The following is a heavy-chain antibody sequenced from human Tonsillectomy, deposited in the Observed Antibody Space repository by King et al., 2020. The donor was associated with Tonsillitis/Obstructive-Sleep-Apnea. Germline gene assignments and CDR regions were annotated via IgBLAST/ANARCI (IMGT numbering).Heavy chain of an antibody. Sequence: QLVQSGAEVKKPGESLKISCKGSGYSFSSYWIGWVRQMPGKGLEWMGIVYPGDSDTKYSPSFQGQVTISADKSISTAYLQWSSLKASDTAMYYCARKLFWRGAHGDYRWYFDLWGRGTLVTVSS. CDR3: ARKLFWRGAHGDYRWYFDL. J-gene: IGHJ2*01. CDR1: GYSFSSYW. D-gene: IGHD4-17*01. V-gene: IGHV5-51*03. CDR2: VYPGDSDT.